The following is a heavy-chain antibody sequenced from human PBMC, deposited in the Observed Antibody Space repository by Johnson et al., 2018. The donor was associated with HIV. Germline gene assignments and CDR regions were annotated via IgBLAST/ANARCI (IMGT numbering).Heavy chain of an antibody. CDR2: ISSSGSTI. Sequence: VQLVESGGGLVQPGRSLRLSCAASGFTFDDYAMHWVRQAPGKGLEWVSGISSSGSTIYYADSVKGRFTISRDNAKNTLYLQMNSLRAEDTAVFYCARGALGDWVDAFDIWGQGTMVTVSS. D-gene: IGHD3-16*01. J-gene: IGHJ3*02. CDR1: GFTFDDYA. V-gene: IGHV3-9*01. CDR3: ARGALGDWVDAFDI.